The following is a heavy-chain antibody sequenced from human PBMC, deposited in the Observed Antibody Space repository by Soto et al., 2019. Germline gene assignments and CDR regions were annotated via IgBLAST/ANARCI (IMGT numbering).Heavy chain of an antibody. D-gene: IGHD5-18*01. V-gene: IGHV4-31*03. CDR1: GSSISSGGYY. CDR3: ARSGYSYGPNPLLY. J-gene: IGHJ4*02. CDR2: IYYSGST. Sequence: TLSLTCTVSGSSISSGGYYWSWIRQHPGKGLEWIGYIYYSGSTYYNPSLKSRVTISVDTSKNQFSLKLSSVTAADTAVYYCARSGYSYGPNPLLYWGQGTLVTVSS.